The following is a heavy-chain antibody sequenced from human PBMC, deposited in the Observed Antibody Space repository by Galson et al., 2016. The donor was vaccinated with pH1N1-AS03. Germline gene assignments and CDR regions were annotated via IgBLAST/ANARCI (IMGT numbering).Heavy chain of an antibody. CDR2: SNAGKGDT. CDR1: GDTFTREA. CDR3: ARSDYGDYVDY. D-gene: IGHD4-17*01. J-gene: IGHJ4*02. Sequence: SGKVACKAAGDTFTREATQGGSQAPGQGREGRGGSNAGKGDTKDAQKFQGRVTITRDTSASMAYMGLSSLRSEDTAVYYCARSDYGDYVDYWGQGTLVTVSS. V-gene: IGHV1-3*01.